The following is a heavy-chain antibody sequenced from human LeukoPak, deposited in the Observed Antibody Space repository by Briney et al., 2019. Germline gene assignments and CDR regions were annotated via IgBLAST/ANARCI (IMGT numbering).Heavy chain of an antibody. D-gene: IGHD5-18*01. Sequence: GGSLRLSCAASGFTVSTNCMTWVRQAPGKGLEWVSTVYSGGTTYYADSVMGRFTISRHNSRNTLYLQMNSLRAEDTAVYYCARVDTVMAYYFDLWGQGTLVTVSS. CDR1: GFTVSTNC. V-gene: IGHV3-53*04. CDR3: ARVDTVMAYYFDL. J-gene: IGHJ4*02. CDR2: VYSGGTT.